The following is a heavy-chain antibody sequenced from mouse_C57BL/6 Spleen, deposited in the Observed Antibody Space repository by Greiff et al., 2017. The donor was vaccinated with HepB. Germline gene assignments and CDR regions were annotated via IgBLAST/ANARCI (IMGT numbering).Heavy chain of an antibody. CDR1: GFTFSSYA. CDR2: ISDGGSYT. CDR3: SRGGAAQAIGDFDY. Sequence: EVQGVESGGGLVKPGGSLKLSCAASGFTFSSYAMSWVRQTPEKRLEWVATISDGGSYTYYPDNVKGRFTISRDNAKNNLYLQMSHLKAEDTAMYYCSRGGAAQAIGDFDYWGQGTTLTVSS. V-gene: IGHV5-4*01. J-gene: IGHJ2*01. D-gene: IGHD3-2*02.